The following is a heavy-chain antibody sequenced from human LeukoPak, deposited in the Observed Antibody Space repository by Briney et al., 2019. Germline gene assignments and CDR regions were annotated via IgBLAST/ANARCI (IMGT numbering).Heavy chain of an antibody. Sequence: PSQTLSLTCTVSGGSISSGDYYWSWIRQPPGKGLEWIGYIYYSGSTYYIPSLKSRVTISVDTSKNQFSLKLSSVTAADTAVYYCARDHGSGSYGMDVWGQGTTVTVSS. CDR2: IYYSGST. J-gene: IGHJ6*02. CDR1: GGSISSGDYY. D-gene: IGHD3-10*01. CDR3: ARDHGSGSYGMDV. V-gene: IGHV4-30-4*01.